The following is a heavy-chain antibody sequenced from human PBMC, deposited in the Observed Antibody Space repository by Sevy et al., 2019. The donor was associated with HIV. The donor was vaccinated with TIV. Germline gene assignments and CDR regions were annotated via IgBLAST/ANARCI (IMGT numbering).Heavy chain of an antibody. D-gene: IGHD6-13*01. CDR2: IRYDGSNK. V-gene: IGHV3-30*02. CDR3: AAAGFYYYYGMYV. Sequence: GGSLRLSCAASGFTFSSYGMHWVRQAPGKGLEWVAFIRYDGSNKYYADSVKGRFTISRDNSKNTLYLQMNSLRAEDTAVYYGAAAGFYYYYGMYVWGQGTTVTVSS. J-gene: IGHJ6*02. CDR1: GFTFSSYG.